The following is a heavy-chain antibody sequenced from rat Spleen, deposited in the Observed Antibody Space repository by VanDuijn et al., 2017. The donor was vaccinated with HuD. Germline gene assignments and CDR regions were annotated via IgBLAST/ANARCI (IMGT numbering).Heavy chain of an antibody. J-gene: IGHJ2*01. Sequence: QVQLKESGPGLVQPSQTLSLTCTVSGFSLTNFGVTWVRQPPGKGLEWIGAIWSGGTTAYNSLLKSRLSISRDTSKSQVFLKMNSLQTEDTATYYCARVGYSSYIRYFDYWGQGVMVTVSS. V-gene: IGHV2-4*01. CDR1: GFSLTNFG. CDR3: ARVGYSSYIRYFDY. CDR2: IWSGGTT. D-gene: IGHD1-2*01.